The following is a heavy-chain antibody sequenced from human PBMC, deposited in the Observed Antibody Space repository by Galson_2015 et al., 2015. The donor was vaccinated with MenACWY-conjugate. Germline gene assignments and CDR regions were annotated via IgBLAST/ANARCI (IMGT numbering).Heavy chain of an antibody. V-gene: IGHV5-10-1*01. CDR2: IDPSNSYT. CDR3: ARSYSSSSPDAY. D-gene: IGHD6-6*01. CDR1: GYSFISYW. Sequence: QSGAEVKKPGESLRISCKGSGYSFISYWITWVRQMPGKGLEWMGKIDPSNSYTDYSPSSQGHVTISADKSINTAYLQWSSLAASDTAMYYCARSYSSSSPDAYSGPGTLLTVSS. J-gene: IGHJ4*02.